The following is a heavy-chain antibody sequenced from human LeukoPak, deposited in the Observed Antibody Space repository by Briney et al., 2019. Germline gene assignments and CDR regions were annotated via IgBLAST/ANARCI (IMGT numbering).Heavy chain of an antibody. CDR2: ISGSGGST. CDR1: GFTFSSYA. J-gene: IGHJ4*02. D-gene: IGHD3-22*01. Sequence: PGGSLRLSCADSGFTFSSYAMSWVRQAPGKGLEWVSGISGSGGSTYYADSVKGRFTISRDNSKNTLYLQMNSLRAEDTAVYYCAKIGDDSSGYHLWFVDYWGQGTLVTVSS. V-gene: IGHV3-23*01. CDR3: AKIGDDSSGYHLWFVDY.